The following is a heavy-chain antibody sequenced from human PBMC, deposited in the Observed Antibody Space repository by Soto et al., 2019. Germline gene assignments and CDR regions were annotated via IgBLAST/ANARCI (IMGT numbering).Heavy chain of an antibody. Sequence: EVQLVESGGGLVQPGGSLRLSCVASGFTFSSYWMYWVRQAPGKGLVWVSRINSDGSSTSYADSVKGRFTISRDNAANTLSLQMDSLTVEDTAVYYCARGDSSGWYYFDYWGQGTLVTVSS. J-gene: IGHJ4*02. CDR3: ARGDSSGWYYFDY. V-gene: IGHV3-74*01. D-gene: IGHD6-19*01. CDR2: INSDGSST. CDR1: GFTFSSYW.